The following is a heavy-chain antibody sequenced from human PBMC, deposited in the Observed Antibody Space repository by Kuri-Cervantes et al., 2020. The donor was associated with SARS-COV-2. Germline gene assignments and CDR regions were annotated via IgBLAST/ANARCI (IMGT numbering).Heavy chain of an antibody. D-gene: IGHD1-7*01. J-gene: IGHJ4*02. V-gene: IGHV4-39*01. CDR3: ARLGFNWNYGPNFDY. CDR1: GGSIDSNSYY. Sequence: SETLSLTCTVSGGSIDSNSYYWGWIRQPPGKGLEWIGGIYYSGSTYSNPSLRSRVTISVDTSKNQFSLKLSSVTAADTAVYYCARLGFNWNYGPNFDYWGQGTLVTVSS. CDR2: IYYSGST.